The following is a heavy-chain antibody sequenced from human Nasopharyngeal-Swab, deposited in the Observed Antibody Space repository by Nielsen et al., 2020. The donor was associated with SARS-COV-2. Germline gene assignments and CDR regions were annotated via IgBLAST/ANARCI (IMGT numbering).Heavy chain of an antibody. CDR2: ISGSGGST. CDR3: TRGDGALTYFDY. Sequence: GESLKISCAASGFTFSSYAMSWVRQAPGKGLEWVSAISGSGGSTYYADSVKGRFTVSRGNAKSSVYLQMSSLRDEDTAVYYCTRGDGALTYFDYWGQGTLVAVSS. J-gene: IGHJ4*02. D-gene: IGHD4-17*01. V-gene: IGHV3-23*01. CDR1: GFTFSSYA.